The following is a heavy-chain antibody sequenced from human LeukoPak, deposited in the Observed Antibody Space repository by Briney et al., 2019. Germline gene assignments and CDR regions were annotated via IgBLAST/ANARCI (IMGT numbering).Heavy chain of an antibody. CDR1: GYTFTGYY. V-gene: IGHV1-2*02. D-gene: IGHD2-15*01. J-gene: IGHJ4*02. Sequence: GASVKVSCKASGYTFTGYYMHWVRQAPGQGLEWMGWINPNSGGTNYAQKFQGRVTMTRDTSISTAYMELSRLRSDDTAVYYCARDRRSIVGVVAAIDYWGQGTLVTVSS. CDR2: INPNSGGT. CDR3: ARDRRSIVGVVAAIDY.